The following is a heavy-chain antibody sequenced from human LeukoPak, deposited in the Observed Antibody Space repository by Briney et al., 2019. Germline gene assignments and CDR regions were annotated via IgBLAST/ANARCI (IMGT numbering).Heavy chain of an antibody. CDR3: ARTPGYCSSTSCPTFDY. CDR2: INPNSGGT. J-gene: IGHJ4*02. V-gene: IGHV1-2*02. CDR1: NYTFTSHD. D-gene: IGHD2-2*01. Sequence: ASVKVSCKASNYTFTSHDISWVRQAPGQGLEWMGWINPNSGGTNYAQKFQGRVTMTRDTSISTAYMELSRLRSDDTAVYYCARTPGYCSSTSCPTFDYWGQGTLVTVSS.